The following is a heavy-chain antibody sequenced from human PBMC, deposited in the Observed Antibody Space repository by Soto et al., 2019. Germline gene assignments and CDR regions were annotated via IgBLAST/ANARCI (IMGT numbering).Heavy chain of an antibody. CDR2: ITHSGST. CDR1: GASFSGYY. J-gene: IGHJ4*02. CDR3: ARGPYYFGSAALFPYFDY. Sequence: QVQLQQWGAGLLKPSETLSLTCAVSGASFSGYYWTWIRQPPGKGLEWIGEITHSGSTNYNPSLKSRVIISVDTSKNQFSLKLSSVTAAATAVYYCARGPYYFGSAALFPYFDYWGQGTLVTVSS. D-gene: IGHD3-10*01. V-gene: IGHV4-34*01.